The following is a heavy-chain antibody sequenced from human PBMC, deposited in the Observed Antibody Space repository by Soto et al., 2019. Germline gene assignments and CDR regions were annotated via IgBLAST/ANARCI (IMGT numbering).Heavy chain of an antibody. CDR2: IYSSGST. CDR3: ARVLWSTVSPTRDSWCAP. V-gene: IGHV4-31*03. D-gene: IGHD4-17*01. Sequence: QVQLQESGPGLVKPSQTLSLTCTVSGGSISSVCYYWSWIRQHPGKGLEWIGYIYSSGSTFYNPSLNSRVTISVDTSKNQFSLNLNSVTAADTAVYHCARVLWSTVSPTRDSWCAPWGQGALVTVSS. CDR1: GGSISSVCYY. J-gene: IGHJ5*02.